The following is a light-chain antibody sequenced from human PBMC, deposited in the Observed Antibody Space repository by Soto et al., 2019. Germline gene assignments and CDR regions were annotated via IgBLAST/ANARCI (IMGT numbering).Light chain of an antibody. J-gene: IGKJ5*01. CDR2: AAS. CDR3: QQAHGT. Sequence: DIQMTQSPSSLSASVGDRVTITCRASPSISYFLSWYQQKPGQAPKLLIYAASSLPRGVPSRFSGSGSVTDFALSISILKAEDFATYYCQQAHGTFGQGTRLDIK. V-gene: IGKV1-39*01. CDR1: PSISYF.